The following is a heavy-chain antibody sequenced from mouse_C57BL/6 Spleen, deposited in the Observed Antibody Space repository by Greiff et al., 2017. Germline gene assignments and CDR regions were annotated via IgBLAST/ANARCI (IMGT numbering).Heavy chain of an antibody. D-gene: IGHD2-2*01. CDR3: ARERRGYDFYWYFDV. V-gene: IGHV1-55*01. CDR1: GYTFTSYW. Sequence: QVQLQQPGAELVKPGASVKMSCKASGYTFTSYWITWVKQRPGQGLEWIGDIYPGSGSTNYNEKFKSKATLTVDTSSSTAYMQLSSLTSEDSAVYYCARERRGYDFYWYFDVWGTGTTVTVSS. CDR2: IYPGSGST. J-gene: IGHJ1*03.